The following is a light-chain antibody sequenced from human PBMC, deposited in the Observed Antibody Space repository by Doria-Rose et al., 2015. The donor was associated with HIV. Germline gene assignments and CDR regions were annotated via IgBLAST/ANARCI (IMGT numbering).Light chain of an antibody. Sequence: TQSPGTLSSSPGARATLSCRASQSFSSTYLAWYQQKPGQAPSLLIYDGSTRATGIPDRFSASGSGTDFTLTINRLEPEDFALYYCHQYGTSWTFGQGTKVEI. CDR3: HQYGTSWT. V-gene: IGKV3-20*01. CDR1: QSFSSTY. J-gene: IGKJ1*01. CDR2: DGS.